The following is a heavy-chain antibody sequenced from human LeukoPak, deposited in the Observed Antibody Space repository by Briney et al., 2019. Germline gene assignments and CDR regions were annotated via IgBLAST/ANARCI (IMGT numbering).Heavy chain of an antibody. V-gene: IGHV3-33*01. J-gene: IGHJ4*02. CDR1: GFTFSSYG. Sequence: GGSLRPSCAASGFTFSSYGMHWVRQAPGKGLEWVAVIWYDGSNKYYADSVKGRFTISRDNSKNTLYLQMNSLRAEDTAVYYCARNDKEDYVWGSYRYYFDYWGQGTLVTVSS. CDR2: IWYDGSNK. CDR3: ARNDKEDYVWGSYRYYFDY. D-gene: IGHD3-16*02.